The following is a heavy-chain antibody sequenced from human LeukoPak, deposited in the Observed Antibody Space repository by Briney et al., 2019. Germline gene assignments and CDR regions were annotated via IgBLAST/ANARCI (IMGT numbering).Heavy chain of an antibody. D-gene: IGHD6-19*01. CDR2: ISSSGSTI. CDR3: ARPPIAVATTGPLGY. V-gene: IGHV3-11*01. J-gene: IGHJ4*02. Sequence: GGSLRLSCAASGFTFSDYYMSWIRQAPGKGLEWVSHISSSGSTIYYADSVKGRFTISRDNAKNSLYLQMNSLRAEDTAVYYCARPPIAVATTGPLGYWGQGTLVTVSS. CDR1: GFTFSDYY.